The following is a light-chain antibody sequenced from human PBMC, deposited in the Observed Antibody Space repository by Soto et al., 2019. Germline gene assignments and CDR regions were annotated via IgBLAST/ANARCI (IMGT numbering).Light chain of an antibody. V-gene: IGLV3-21*01. CDR1: NIGSKS. Sequence: SYELTQSPSVSVAPGQTATIACGGKNIGSKSVNWYQQKAGQAPVLVMSYDSDRPSGIPERFSGSNSGNTATLTLSRVESGDEADYYCQVWDTSNDHHVFGSGTKVTVL. CDR2: YDS. CDR3: QVWDTSNDHHV. J-gene: IGLJ1*01.